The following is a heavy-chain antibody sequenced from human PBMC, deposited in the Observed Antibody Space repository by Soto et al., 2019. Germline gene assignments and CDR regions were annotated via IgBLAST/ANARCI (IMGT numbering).Heavy chain of an antibody. CDR2: ISAHNGNT. CDR3: ARGRYGEY. V-gene: IGHV1-18*01. D-gene: IGHD3-10*01. Sequence: QVHLVQSGAEVKKPGASVKVSCKGSGYAFTTYGITWVRQAPGQGLEWMGWISAHNGNTNYAQKLQGRVPVTRDTSTRTAYIELRSLRSADTTVYYCARGRYGEYWGKGNLVTVSS. J-gene: IGHJ4*02. CDR1: GYAFTTYG.